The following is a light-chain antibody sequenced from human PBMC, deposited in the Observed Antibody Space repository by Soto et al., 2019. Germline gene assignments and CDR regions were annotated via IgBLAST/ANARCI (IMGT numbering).Light chain of an antibody. Sequence: QSALTQPASVSGSPGQSITISCTGTSSDVGGYNYVSWYQQHPGKAPKLMIYDVSNRPSGVSNRFSGSKSGNTASLTISGLQAEDEADYYCSSYTSSSTHWVFGTGTEVTVL. J-gene: IGLJ1*01. CDR3: SSYTSSSTHWV. CDR2: DVS. CDR1: SSDVGGYNY. V-gene: IGLV2-14*01.